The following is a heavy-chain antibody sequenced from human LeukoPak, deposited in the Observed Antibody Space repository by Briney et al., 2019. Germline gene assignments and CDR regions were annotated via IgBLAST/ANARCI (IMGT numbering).Heavy chain of an antibody. CDR3: ARDLGTVVTFPDS. J-gene: IGHJ4*02. CDR1: GFTFSSYW. Sequence: GGSLRLSCAASGFTFSSYWMSWVRQAPGKGLEWVANIKQDGSEKYYVDSVKGRFTISRDNAKHSLYLQMNSLRAEDTAVYYCARDLGTVVTFPDSWGQGTLVTVSS. D-gene: IGHD4-23*01. CDR2: IKQDGSEK. V-gene: IGHV3-7*01.